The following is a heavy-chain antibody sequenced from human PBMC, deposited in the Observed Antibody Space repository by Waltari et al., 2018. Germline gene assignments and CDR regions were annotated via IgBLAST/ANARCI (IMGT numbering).Heavy chain of an antibody. CDR2: ISSSWSSI. Sequence: EVQLVESGGGLVKPGGSLRLSCAASGLTFSSYSMNWVRQAPGKGLEWVPSISSSWSSIYYADSVKGRFTISRDNAKNSLYLQMNRLRAEDTAVYYCARGGAAAPWALDYWGQGTLVTVSS. J-gene: IGHJ4*02. CDR1: GLTFSSYS. V-gene: IGHV3-21*01. D-gene: IGHD6-13*01. CDR3: ARGGAAAPWALDY.